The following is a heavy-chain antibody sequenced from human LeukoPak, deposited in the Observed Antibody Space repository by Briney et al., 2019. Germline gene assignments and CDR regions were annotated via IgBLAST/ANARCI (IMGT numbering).Heavy chain of an antibody. CDR3: AKDSDIVVVPAAIGY. CDR2: ISGSGGST. D-gene: IGHD2-2*01. J-gene: IGHJ4*02. V-gene: IGHV3-23*01. CDR1: GFTFSSYA. Sequence: GGSLRLSCAASGFTFSSYAMSWVRQAPGKGLEWVSAISGSGGSTYYADSVKGRFTISRDNSKNKLYLQMNSLRAEDTAVYYCAKDSDIVVVPAAIGYWGQGTLVTVSS.